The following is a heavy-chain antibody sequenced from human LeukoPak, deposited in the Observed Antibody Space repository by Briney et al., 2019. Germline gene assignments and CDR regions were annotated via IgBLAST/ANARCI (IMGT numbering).Heavy chain of an antibody. CDR3: ARGYASRFWYFDL. D-gene: IGHD5-18*01. Sequence: SETLSLTCTVSGGSISSSSYYWGWIRQPPGKGLEWIGSIYYSGSAYYNPSLKSRVTISVDTSKNQFSLNLSSVTAADTAVYYCARGYASRFWYFDLWGRGTLVTVSS. V-gene: IGHV4-39*01. CDR2: IYYSGSA. J-gene: IGHJ2*01. CDR1: GGSISSSSYY.